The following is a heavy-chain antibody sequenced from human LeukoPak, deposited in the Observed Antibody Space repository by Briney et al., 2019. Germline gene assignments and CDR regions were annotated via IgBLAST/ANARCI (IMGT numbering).Heavy chain of an antibody. CDR1: GFTFSSYT. D-gene: IGHD6-25*01. CDR3: ARFAAGGSYYYYMDV. Sequence: QPGGSLRLSCAASGFTFSSYTMNWVRQPPGKGLEWVSNIGTSSTTIYYADSVKGRFTTSRDNAKNSLYLQMNSLRADDTAVYYCARFAAGGSYYYYMDVWGKGTTVTVSS. CDR2: IGTSSTTI. V-gene: IGHV3-48*01. J-gene: IGHJ6*03.